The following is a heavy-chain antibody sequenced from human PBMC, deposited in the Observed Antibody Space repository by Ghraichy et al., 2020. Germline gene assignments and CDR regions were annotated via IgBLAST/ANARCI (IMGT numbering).Heavy chain of an antibody. Sequence: ASVKVSCKASGYMFTSYDINWVRQTTGQGPEWMGWMNPNSGDTAYAQKFQGRVTMTKNTSISTAYMELSSLRSEDTAVYYCARGLRFLEWLSYNWFDPWGQGTLVTVSS. V-gene: IGHV1-8*01. CDR1: GYMFTSYD. CDR2: MNPNSGDT. J-gene: IGHJ5*02. CDR3: ARGLRFLEWLSYNWFDP. D-gene: IGHD3-3*01.